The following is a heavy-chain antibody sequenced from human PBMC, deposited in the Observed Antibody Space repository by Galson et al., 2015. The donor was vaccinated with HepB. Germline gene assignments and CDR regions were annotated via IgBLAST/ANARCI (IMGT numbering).Heavy chain of an antibody. V-gene: IGHV4-59*08. J-gene: IGHJ6*02. CDR1: GGSISSYY. CDR3: ARSKYYYDSSGYYYYSYGLDV. Sequence: ETLSLTCTVSGGSISSYYWSWIRQPPGKGLEWIGYIYNSGNTNYNPSLESRVAMSVDTSKNQYSLKLSSVTAADTAVYYCARSKYYYDSSGYYYYSYGLDVGGQGTTLPVSS. D-gene: IGHD3-22*01. CDR2: IYNSGNT.